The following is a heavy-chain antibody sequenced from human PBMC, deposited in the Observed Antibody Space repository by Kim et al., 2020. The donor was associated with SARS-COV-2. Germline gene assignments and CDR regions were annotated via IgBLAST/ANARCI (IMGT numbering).Heavy chain of an antibody. CDR2: ISSSSSYT. Sequence: GGSLRLSCAASGFTFSDYYMRWIREAPGKGLEWVSYISSSSSYTNYADSVKGRFTISRDNAKNSLYLQMNSLRAEDTAVYYCAGEVAVAGYAFDIWGQGTMVTVSS. V-gene: IGHV3-11*05. D-gene: IGHD6-19*01. J-gene: IGHJ3*02. CDR3: AGEVAVAGYAFDI. CDR1: GFTFSDYY.